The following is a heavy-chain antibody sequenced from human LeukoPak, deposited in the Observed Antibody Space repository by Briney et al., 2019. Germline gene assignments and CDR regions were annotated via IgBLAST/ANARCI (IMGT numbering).Heavy chain of an antibody. D-gene: IGHD3-22*01. CDR1: GGSISRYY. V-gene: IGHV4-59*01. Sequence: PSESLSLTWAVSGGSISRYYWSWMRQPPGERLEWIGWIHYSGSTAYNPSLESRVTMSVDTSKNHISLKMTSVTATDTATYYCARWGYFDSSAYFVVDYWGQGVLVTVSS. J-gene: IGHJ4*02. CDR2: IHYSGST. CDR3: ARWGYFDSSAYFVVDY.